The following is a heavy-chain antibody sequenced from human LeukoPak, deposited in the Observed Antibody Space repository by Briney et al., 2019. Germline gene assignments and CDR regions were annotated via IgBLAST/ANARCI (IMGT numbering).Heavy chain of an antibody. CDR3: ANSMYDILTGYHDY. Sequence: SETPSLTCAVYGGSFSGYFWSWIRQPPGKGLEWIGEINHRGNTNYNPSLKSRVSISVDTSKNQFSLRLSSVTAADTAVYYCANSMYDILTGYHDYWGQGTLVTVSS. J-gene: IGHJ4*02. V-gene: IGHV4-34*01. D-gene: IGHD3-9*01. CDR2: INHRGNT. CDR1: GGSFSGYF.